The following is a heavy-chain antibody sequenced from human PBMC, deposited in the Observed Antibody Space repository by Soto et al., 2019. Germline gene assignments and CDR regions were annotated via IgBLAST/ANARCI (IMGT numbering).Heavy chain of an antibody. CDR2: IYHSGST. D-gene: IGHD3-22*01. V-gene: IGHV4-4*02. CDR1: GGSISSSNW. CDR3: ARVPQGYYDSSGATGAFDI. J-gene: IGHJ3*02. Sequence: QVQLQESGPGLVKPSGTLSLTCAVSGGSISSSNWWSWVRQPPGKGLEWIGEIYHSGSTNYNPSLKSRVTISVDKSKNQFSLKLSSVTAADTAVYYCARVPQGYYDSSGATGAFDIWGQGTMVTVSS.